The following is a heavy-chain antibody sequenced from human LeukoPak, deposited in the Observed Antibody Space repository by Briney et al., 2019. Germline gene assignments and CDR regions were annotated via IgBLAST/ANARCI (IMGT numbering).Heavy chain of an antibody. CDR3: ARSSAAEGPTHNWFDP. CDR2: VYYSGTI. D-gene: IGHD6-13*01. J-gene: IGHJ5*02. V-gene: IGHV4-39*01. Sequence: SEALSLTCTVSGGSIISTYNYWGWIRQPPGQGLEWIGSVYYSGTIYYNPSLKSRVTVSVDTSKYQFSLRLTSVTAADTAVYHCARSSAAEGPTHNWFDPWGQGTLVTVSS. CDR1: GGSIISTYNY.